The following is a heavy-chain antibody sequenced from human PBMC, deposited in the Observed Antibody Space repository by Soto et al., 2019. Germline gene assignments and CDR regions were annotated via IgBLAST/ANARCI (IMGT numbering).Heavy chain of an antibody. J-gene: IGHJ6*02. CDR3: ARDTYYYDSSGEGGGMDV. Sequence: SETLSLTCAVSGGSIGSGGYSWSWIRQPPGKGLEWIGYIYHSGSTYYNPSLKSRVTISVDRSKNQFSLKLSSVTAADTAVYYCARDTYYYDSSGEGGGMDVWGQGTTVTVSS. CDR2: IYHSGST. V-gene: IGHV4-30-2*01. CDR1: GGSIGSGGYS. D-gene: IGHD3-22*01.